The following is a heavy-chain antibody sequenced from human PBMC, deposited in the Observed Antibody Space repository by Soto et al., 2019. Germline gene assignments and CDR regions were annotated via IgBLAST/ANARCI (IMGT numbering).Heavy chain of an antibody. D-gene: IGHD2-2*01. J-gene: IGHJ6*02. CDR3: TKGYCSITSCHFHYYATVV. CDR1: GFTFNTYA. Sequence: QTGGSLRLSCAASGFTFNTYAMSWVRQAPGKGLEWVSAISGSGGSTHYADSVKGRFTISRDNSKNTVYLQMNSLRAEDTAVYYCTKGYCSITSCHFHYYATVVCGQATPVTV. CDR2: ISGSGGST. V-gene: IGHV3-23*01.